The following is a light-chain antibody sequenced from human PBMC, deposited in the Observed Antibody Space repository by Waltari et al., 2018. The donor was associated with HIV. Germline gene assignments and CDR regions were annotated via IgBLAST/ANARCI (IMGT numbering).Light chain of an antibody. CDR3: SSYTTNNTRV. Sequence: QSALTQPASVSGSPGQSITISCTGTSSDVGAYNYVSWYQQHPGKAPKLMIYEVSNRPSGVSNRFSASKSGNTASLTISGLQAEDEADYYCSSYTTNNTRVFGGGT. J-gene: IGLJ3*02. CDR1: SSDVGAYNY. CDR2: EVS. V-gene: IGLV2-14*03.